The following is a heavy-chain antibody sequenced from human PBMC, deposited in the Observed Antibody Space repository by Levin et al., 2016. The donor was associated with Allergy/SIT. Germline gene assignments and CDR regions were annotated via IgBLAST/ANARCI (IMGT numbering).Heavy chain of an antibody. CDR2: IKEDGNEE. CDR3: AREIATVGQAWFDT. CDR1: GFTFNTYW. Sequence: LSLTCAASGFTFNTYWMSWVRQAPGKGLEWVANIKEDGNEEYYGDSVRGRFTISRDNAKNSLYLQMNSLRVEDTAVYYCAREIATVGQAWFDTWGQGTLVTVSP. D-gene: IGHD6-13*01. V-gene: IGHV3-7*03. J-gene: IGHJ5*02.